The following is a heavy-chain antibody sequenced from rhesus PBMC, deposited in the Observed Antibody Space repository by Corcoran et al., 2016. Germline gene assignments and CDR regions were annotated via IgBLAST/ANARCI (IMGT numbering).Heavy chain of an antibody. J-gene: IGHJ4*01. V-gene: IGHV4-93*01. CDR3: ASTDCSNSDCSSGDF. Sequence: QMQLQESGPAVVTPSETLSLTCAVSGGSNSSNSGWSWTRQSHGEGREWFGGFYGGGESTEYNPFLKSRVSISTDTSKNQVSLKVTSVTAADTAVYYCASTDCSNSDCSSGDFWGQGVLVTVSS. D-gene: IGHD2-15*01. CDR2: FYGGGEST. CDR1: GGSNSSNSG.